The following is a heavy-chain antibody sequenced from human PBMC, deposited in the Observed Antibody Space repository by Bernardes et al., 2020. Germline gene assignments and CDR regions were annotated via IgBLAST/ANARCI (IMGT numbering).Heavy chain of an antibody. Sequence: GGSLRLSCAASGFTFSSYAMSWVRQAPGKGLEWVSAISGRCGSTYYADSGKGRFTITRDNSKNTQYLQMNSLRADDTAVYYCAKDQCCTNGVCYPGGRDVSGKGTTVTVSS. V-gene: IGHV3-23*01. D-gene: IGHD2-8*01. CDR1: GFTFSSYA. CDR3: AKDQCCTNGVCYPGGRDV. CDR2: ISGRCGST. J-gene: IGHJ6*04.